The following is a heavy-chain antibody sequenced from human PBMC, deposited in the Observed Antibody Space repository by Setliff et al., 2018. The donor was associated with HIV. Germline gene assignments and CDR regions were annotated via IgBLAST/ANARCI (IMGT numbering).Heavy chain of an antibody. V-gene: IGHV4-34*01. CDR1: GVSFSGDY. CDR3: ARGRDWAKTGDF. CDR2: VHPSGSI. J-gene: IGHJ4*02. D-gene: IGHD3-9*01. Sequence: KTSETLSLTCAVSGVSFSGDYWSWVRQPPGKGLEWIAEVHPSGSINYNSSLKSRVAISVDTSNNQFPLTMTSVTAADTAVYYCARGRDWAKTGDFWGQGALVTV.